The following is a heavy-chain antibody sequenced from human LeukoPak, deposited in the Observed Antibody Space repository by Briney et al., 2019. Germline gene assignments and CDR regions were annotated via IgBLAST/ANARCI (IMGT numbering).Heavy chain of an antibody. CDR1: GLTFSSYA. D-gene: IGHD1-26*01. J-gene: IGHJ3*02. Sequence: GGSLRLSCAASGLTFSSYAMSWVRQAPGKGLEWVSSISSSSSYIYYADSVKGRFTISRDNAKNSLYLQMNSLRAEDTAVYYCARALPSPLYSGSYADAFDIWAQGTMVTVSS. CDR3: ARALPSPLYSGSYADAFDI. CDR2: ISSSSSYI. V-gene: IGHV3-21*01.